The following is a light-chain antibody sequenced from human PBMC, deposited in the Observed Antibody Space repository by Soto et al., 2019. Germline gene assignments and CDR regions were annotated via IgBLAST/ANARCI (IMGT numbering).Light chain of an antibody. Sequence: DIVMTQSPDSLAVSLGERATINCKSSQSVLYSSNNKNYLAWYQQKPGQPPKLLIYWASTRESGVPDRFSGRVSGTDFTITISSLHAEDVAVYYCQQYYSTPLTFGRGTKVEIK. CDR3: QQYYSTPLT. CDR1: QSVLYSSNNKNY. J-gene: IGKJ4*01. CDR2: WAS. V-gene: IGKV4-1*01.